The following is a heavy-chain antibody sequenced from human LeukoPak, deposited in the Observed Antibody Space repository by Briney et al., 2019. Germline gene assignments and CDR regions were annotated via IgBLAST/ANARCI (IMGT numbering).Heavy chain of an antibody. J-gene: IGHJ5*02. CDR3: AREEVRGLPSDYWFDP. Sequence: SETLSLTCTVSGGSISSSSYYWGWIRQPPGKGLEWIGSIYYSGSTYYNPSLKSRVTISVDTAKNQFSLRLTSVTAADTAIYYCAREEVRGLPSDYWFDPWGQGTLVTVSS. V-gene: IGHV4-39*07. CDR1: GGSISSSSYY. CDR2: IYYSGST. D-gene: IGHD3-10*01.